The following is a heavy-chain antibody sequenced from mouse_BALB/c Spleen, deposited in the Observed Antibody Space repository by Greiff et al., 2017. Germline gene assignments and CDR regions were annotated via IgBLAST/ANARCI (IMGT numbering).Heavy chain of an antibody. Sequence: EVQVQQSGPGLVKPGASVKISCKASGYSFTGYYMHWVKQSHVKSLEWIGRINPYNGATSYNQNFKDKASLTVDKSSSTAYMELHSLTSEDSAVYYCASEGGITVYFDYWGQGTTLTVSS. D-gene: IGHD1-1*01. CDR3: ASEGGITVYFDY. CDR2: INPYNGAT. V-gene: IGHV1-31*01. J-gene: IGHJ2*01. CDR1: GYSFTGYY.